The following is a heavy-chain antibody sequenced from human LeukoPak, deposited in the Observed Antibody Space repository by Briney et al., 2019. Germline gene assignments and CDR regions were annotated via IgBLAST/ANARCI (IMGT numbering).Heavy chain of an antibody. CDR3: ARHDSYIPW. D-gene: IGHD5-18*01. Sequence: GGSLRLSCAASGFTFSSYWIHWVRQAPGKGLVWVSRINPDGSSTSYADSVKGRFTISRDNSKNTVFLEMNNLRVEDTAVYFCARHDSYIPWWGQGSLVTVSS. V-gene: IGHV3-74*01. CDR2: INPDGSST. CDR1: GFTFSSYW. J-gene: IGHJ4*02.